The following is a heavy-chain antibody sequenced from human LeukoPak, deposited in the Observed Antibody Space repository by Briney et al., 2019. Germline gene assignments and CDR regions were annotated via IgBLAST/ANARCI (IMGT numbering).Heavy chain of an antibody. V-gene: IGHV4-4*09. CDR3: ATSNDAKIAPFDH. J-gene: IGHJ4*02. Sequence: SETLSLTCTVSGVSMSAYQWSWVRQSPEKGLEWIGCINTKGETSYNPSLKSRVATSVDTSKSQFSLRLTSVTAADTAVYYCATSNDAKIAPFDHWGQGAPVTVSS. CDR1: GVSMSAYQ. CDR2: INTKGET. D-gene: IGHD2-21*01.